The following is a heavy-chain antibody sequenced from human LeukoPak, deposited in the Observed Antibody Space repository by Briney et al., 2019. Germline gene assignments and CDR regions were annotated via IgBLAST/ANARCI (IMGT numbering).Heavy chain of an antibody. CDR1: GFTFRSYA. CDR3: TTEGIRGYSYGDIDY. V-gene: IGHV3-15*01. J-gene: IGHJ4*02. Sequence: GGSLRLSCAVTGFTFRSYAMNWVRQAPGKGLEWVGRIKSKTDGGTTDYAAPVKGRFTISRDDSKNTLYLQMNSLKTEDTAVYYCTTEGIRGYSYGDIDYRGQGTLVTVSS. D-gene: IGHD5-18*01. CDR2: IKSKTDGGTT.